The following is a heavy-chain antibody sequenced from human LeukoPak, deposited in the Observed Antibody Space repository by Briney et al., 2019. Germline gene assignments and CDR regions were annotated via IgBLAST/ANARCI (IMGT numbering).Heavy chain of an antibody. CDR2: ISYDGSTY. V-gene: IGHV3-30-3*01. CDR1: GFTFSTCS. D-gene: IGHD6-13*01. CDR3: ARGSDRSSWYDWFDP. J-gene: IGHJ5*02. Sequence: GRSLRPSCAASGFTFSTCSMHWVRQAPGKGLEWVAVISYDGSTYYYGDSVKGRLTISRDNSKNTLFLQMNSLRAEDTAVYYCARGSDRSSWYDWFDPWGQGTLVTVSS.